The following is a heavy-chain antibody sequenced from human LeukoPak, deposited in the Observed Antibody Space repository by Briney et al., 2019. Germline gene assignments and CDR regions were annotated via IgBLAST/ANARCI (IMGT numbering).Heavy chain of an antibody. Sequence: ASVKVSCKASGYTFTSYGISWVRQAPGQGLEWMGWISAYNGNTNYAQKLQGRVTMTTDTSTSTAYMELRSLRSDDTAVYYCARGMGLLWFGELLSKGYYYFDYWGQGTLVTVSS. D-gene: IGHD3-10*01. CDR3: ARGMGLLWFGELLSKGYYYFDY. CDR1: GYTFTSYG. CDR2: ISAYNGNT. J-gene: IGHJ4*02. V-gene: IGHV1-18*01.